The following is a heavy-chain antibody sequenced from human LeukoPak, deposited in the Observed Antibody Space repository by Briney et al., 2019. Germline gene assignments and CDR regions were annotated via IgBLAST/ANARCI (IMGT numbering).Heavy chain of an antibody. CDR1: GYSFSTYW. CDR3: ARVYNGVFDY. V-gene: IGHV5-51*01. J-gene: IGHJ4*02. D-gene: IGHD5-24*01. Sequence: GESLKISCKGTGYSFSTYWIGWVRQMPGKGLGWMGIIYPGDSDTRFSPSFRGQVTISADKSINTAYLQWSSLEASDTAMYYCARVYNGVFDYWGQGTLVTVSS. CDR2: IYPGDSDT.